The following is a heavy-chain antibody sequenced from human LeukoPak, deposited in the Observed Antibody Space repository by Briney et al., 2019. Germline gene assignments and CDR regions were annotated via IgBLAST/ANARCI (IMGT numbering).Heavy chain of an antibody. J-gene: IGHJ4*02. V-gene: IGHV4-38-2*02. CDR2: IYHSGST. Sequence: SETLSLTCTVSGYSISSGYYWGWIRQPPGKGLEWIGSIYHSGSTYYNPSLKSRVTISVDTPKNQFSLKLSSVTAADTAVYYCARDTYYYDSSGYFSFDYWGQGTLVTVSS. CDR3: ARDTYYYDSSGYFSFDY. CDR1: GYSISSGYY. D-gene: IGHD3-22*01.